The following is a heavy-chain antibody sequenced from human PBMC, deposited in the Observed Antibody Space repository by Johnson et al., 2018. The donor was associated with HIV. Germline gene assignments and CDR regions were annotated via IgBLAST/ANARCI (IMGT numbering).Heavy chain of an antibody. Sequence: VQLVESGGGVVQPGTSLRLSCAASGFTFSSYGIHWVRQAPGKGLEWVAFIWHDGRDVYYADSVKGRFTVSIDNSKNAVYLQMNSLGAGDTAVYYCAKDQHGPLVPTVMRDDAFDIWGQGTMVTVSS. CDR3: AKDQHGPLVPTVMRDDAFDI. D-gene: IGHD5-12*01. J-gene: IGHJ3*02. CDR1: GFTFSSYG. V-gene: IGHV3-33*03. CDR2: IWHDGRDV.